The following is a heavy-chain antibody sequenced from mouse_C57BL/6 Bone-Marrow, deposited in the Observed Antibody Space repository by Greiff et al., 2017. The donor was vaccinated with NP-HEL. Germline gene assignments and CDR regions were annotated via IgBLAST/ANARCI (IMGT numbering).Heavy chain of an antibody. D-gene: IGHD3-3*01. CDR2: IDPSDSYT. J-gene: IGHJ2*01. V-gene: IGHV1-50*01. Sequence: QVQLQQSGAELVKPGASVKLSCKASGYTFTSYWMQWVKQRPGQGLEWIGEIDPSDSYTNYNQKFKGKATLTVDTSSSTAYMQLSSLTSEDSAVYYCARDGTGYWGQGTTLTVSS. CDR1: GYTFTSYW. CDR3: ARDGTGY.